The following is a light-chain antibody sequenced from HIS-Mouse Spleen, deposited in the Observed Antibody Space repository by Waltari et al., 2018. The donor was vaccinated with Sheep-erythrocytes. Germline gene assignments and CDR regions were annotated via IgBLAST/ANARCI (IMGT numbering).Light chain of an antibody. V-gene: IGLV3-1*01. CDR3: QAWDSSACV. Sequence: SYELTQPPSVSVSPGQTASITCSGDKLGDKYACWYQQKPGQSPVLVIYQDSKRPSGIPERFSGSNSGSTATLTISGTPAMDEADYYCQAWDSSACVFGTGTKVTVL. CDR2: QDS. J-gene: IGLJ1*01. CDR1: KLGDKY.